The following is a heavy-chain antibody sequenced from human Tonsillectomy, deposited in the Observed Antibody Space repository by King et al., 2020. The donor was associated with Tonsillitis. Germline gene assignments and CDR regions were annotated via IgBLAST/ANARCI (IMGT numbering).Heavy chain of an antibody. J-gene: IGHJ4*02. CDR3: AREFQSSRPLDY. CDR2: IYTSGST. CDR1: GGSISSYY. Sequence: VQLQESGPGLVKPSETLSLTCTVSGGSISSYYCSWIRQPAGKGLEWIGRIYTSGSTNYTRSLKSRVTMSVDTTKNQFSLKLSSVTAADTAVYYCAREFQSSRPLDYWGQGTLVTVSS. D-gene: IGHD6-13*01. V-gene: IGHV4-4*07.